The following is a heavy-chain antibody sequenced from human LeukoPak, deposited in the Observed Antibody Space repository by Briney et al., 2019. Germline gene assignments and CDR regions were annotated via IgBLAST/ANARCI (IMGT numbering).Heavy chain of an antibody. Sequence: GGSLRLSCAASGFTFSSYAMSWVRQAPGKGLEWVSAISGSGGSTYYADSVKGRFTISRDNSKNTLYLQMNSLRAEDTAVYYCATGSQERNWFDPWGQGTLVTVSS. CDR1: GFTFSSYA. CDR2: ISGSGGST. D-gene: IGHD5-24*01. J-gene: IGHJ5*02. V-gene: IGHV3-23*01. CDR3: ATGSQERNWFDP.